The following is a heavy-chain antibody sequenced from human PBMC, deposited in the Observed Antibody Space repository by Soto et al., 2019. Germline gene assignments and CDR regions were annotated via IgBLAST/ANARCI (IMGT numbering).Heavy chain of an antibody. CDR2: ISSSSSYT. CDR3: ARDRGIAARFFDY. V-gene: IGHV3-11*06. CDR1: GFTFSDYY. J-gene: IGHJ4*02. D-gene: IGHD6-6*01. Sequence: QVQLVESGGGLVKPGGSLRLSCAASGFTFSDYYMSWIRQAPGKGLEWVSYISSSSSYTNYADSVKGRFTISRDNAKNSLYLQMNSLRAEDTALYYCARDRGIAARFFDYWGQGTLVTVSS.